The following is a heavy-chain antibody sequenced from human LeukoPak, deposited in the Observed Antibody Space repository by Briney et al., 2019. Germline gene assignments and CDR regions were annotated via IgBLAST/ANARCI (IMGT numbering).Heavy chain of an antibody. Sequence: GGSLRLSCAASGFTFSSYAMHWVRQAPGKGLEWVAVISYDGSNKYYADSVKGRFTISGDNSKNTLYLQMNSLRAEDTAVYYCARAPSLLLWFGEYFDYWGQGTLVTVSS. D-gene: IGHD3-10*01. CDR2: ISYDGSNK. V-gene: IGHV3-30*04. J-gene: IGHJ4*02. CDR3: ARAPSLLLWFGEYFDY. CDR1: GFTFSSYA.